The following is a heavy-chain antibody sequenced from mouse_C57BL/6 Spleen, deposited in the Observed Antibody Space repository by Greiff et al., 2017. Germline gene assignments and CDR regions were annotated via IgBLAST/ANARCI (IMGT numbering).Heavy chain of an antibody. J-gene: IGHJ3*01. D-gene: IGHD2-4*01. CDR1: GYTFTSYW. V-gene: IGHV1-64*01. CDR2: IHPNSGST. CDR3: ARNYDYDFAY. Sequence: QVHVKQPGADLVKPGASVKLSCKASGYTFTSYWMHWVKQRPGQGLEWIGMIHPNSGSTNYNEKFKSKATLTVDKSSSTAYVQLSSLTSEDSAVYYCARNYDYDFAYWGQGTLGTVSA.